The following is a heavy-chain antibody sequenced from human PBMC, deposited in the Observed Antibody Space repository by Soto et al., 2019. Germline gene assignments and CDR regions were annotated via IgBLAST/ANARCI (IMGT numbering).Heavy chain of an antibody. CDR3: AKGITIFGVVDAFDI. D-gene: IGHD3-3*01. Sequence: GGSLRLSCAASGFTFDDYAMHWVRQAPGKGLEWVSGISWNSGSIGYADSVKGRFTISRDNAKNSLYLQMNSLRAEDTALYYCAKGITIFGVVDAFDIWGQGTMVTVSS. CDR2: ISWNSGSI. CDR1: GFTFDDYA. J-gene: IGHJ3*02. V-gene: IGHV3-9*01.